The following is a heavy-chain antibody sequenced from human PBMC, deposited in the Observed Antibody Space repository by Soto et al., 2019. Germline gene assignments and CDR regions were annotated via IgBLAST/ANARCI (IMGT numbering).Heavy chain of an antibody. CDR3: AIDAYNGLVRPLYFDF. J-gene: IGHJ4*02. Sequence: GGSLRLSCAASGFTYSKHAMTWVRQAPGKGLEWVATISGNGGRTYYADSVKGRFIISRDNSRNLVHLQMNSLRVGDTALYRCAIDAYNGLVRPLYFDFWGQGAQVTVAS. CDR1: GFTYSKHA. CDR2: ISGNGGRT. D-gene: IGHD1-1*01. V-gene: IGHV3-23*01.